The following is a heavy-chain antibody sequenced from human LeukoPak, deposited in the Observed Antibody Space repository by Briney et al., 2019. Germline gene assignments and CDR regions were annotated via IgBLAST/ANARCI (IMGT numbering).Heavy chain of an antibody. J-gene: IGHJ4*02. Sequence: SSVQVSCKVSGYTLTELSMHWVRQAPGKGLEWMGGFDPEDGETIYAQKFQARVTMNDDTSTDTAYMELSSVRSEDTAVYSCATARSGWYFDYWGQGTLVTVSS. CDR1: GYTLTELS. V-gene: IGHV1-24*01. CDR3: ATARSGWYFDY. CDR2: FDPEDGET. D-gene: IGHD6-19*01.